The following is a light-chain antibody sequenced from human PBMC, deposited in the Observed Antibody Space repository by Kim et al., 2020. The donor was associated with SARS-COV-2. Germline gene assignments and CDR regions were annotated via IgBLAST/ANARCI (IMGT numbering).Light chain of an antibody. J-gene: IGLJ3*02. V-gene: IGLV7-43*01. CDR2: NTN. CDR1: TGAVTSGSF. Sequence: QAVVTREPSLTVSPGGTVTLTCASSTGAVTSGSFPNWFQQKPGQSPRALIYNTNKKRPWTPARFSGSLFGDKAALTLSGVRPEDEAEYYCVLYSGGGWVFGGGTQLTVL. CDR3: VLYSGGGWV.